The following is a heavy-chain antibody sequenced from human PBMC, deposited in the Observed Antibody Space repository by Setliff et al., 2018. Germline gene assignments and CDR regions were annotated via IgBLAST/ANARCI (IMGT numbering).Heavy chain of an antibody. CDR3: ARAKGYCSSTSCRIFYFDY. CDR1: GGSISSSSYY. D-gene: IGHD2-2*01. Sequence: PSETLSLTCTVSGGSISSSSYYWGWIRQPPGKGLEWIGSIYYSGSTYYNPSLKSRVTVLVDTSKNQFSLKLSSVTAADTAVYYCARAKGYCSSTSCRIFYFDYWGQGTLVTVSS. V-gene: IGHV4-39*07. CDR2: IYYSGST. J-gene: IGHJ4*02.